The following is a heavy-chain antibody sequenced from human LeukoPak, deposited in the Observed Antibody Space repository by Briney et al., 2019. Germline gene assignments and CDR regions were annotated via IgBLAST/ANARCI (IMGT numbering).Heavy chain of an antibody. CDR3: ARSPEYQLLPDY. V-gene: IGHV3-20*04. J-gene: IGHJ4*02. CDR2: INWNGGGT. Sequence: GGSLRLSCAASGFTFDDYGMSWVRQAPGKGLEWVSGINWNGGGTGYADSVKGRFTISRDNAKNSLYLQMNSLRAEDTALYYCARSPEYQLLPDYWGQGTLVSVSS. CDR1: GFTFDDYG. D-gene: IGHD2-2*01.